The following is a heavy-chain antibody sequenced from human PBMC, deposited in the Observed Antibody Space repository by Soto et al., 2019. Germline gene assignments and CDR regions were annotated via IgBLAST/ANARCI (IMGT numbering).Heavy chain of an antibody. CDR2: VYFTGDT. CDR1: GGSIDRYY. CDR3: ARLRTLDGVYKIGAMDV. V-gene: IGHV4-59*01. J-gene: IGHJ6*02. D-gene: IGHD4-17*01. Sequence: QVQLLESGPGLVKPSETLSLTCTVSGGSIDRYYWSWIRQLPGKGLEWVGYVYFTGDTYGNPSLRSRLTMSVDSSNQISLTLTSVTAADTAVYYCARLRTLDGVYKIGAMDVWGQGTAVTVSS.